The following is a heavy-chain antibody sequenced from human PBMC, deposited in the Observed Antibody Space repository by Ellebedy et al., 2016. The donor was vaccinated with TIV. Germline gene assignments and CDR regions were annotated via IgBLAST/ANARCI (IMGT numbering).Heavy chain of an antibody. Sequence: GGSLRLSCAASGFTFSSYAMSWVRQAPGKGLEWVSVISGSGGSTYYADSVKGRFTISRDNSKNTLYLQMNSLRAEDTAVYYCASRDRYSSGWYYWGQGTLVTVSS. CDR1: GFTFSSYA. D-gene: IGHD6-19*01. CDR2: ISGSGGST. V-gene: IGHV3-23*01. CDR3: ASRDRYSSGWYY. J-gene: IGHJ4*02.